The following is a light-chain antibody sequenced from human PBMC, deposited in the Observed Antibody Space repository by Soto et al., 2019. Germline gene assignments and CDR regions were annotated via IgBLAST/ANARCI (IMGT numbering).Light chain of an antibody. CDR2: EDS. Sequence: SYELTQPPSVSVAPGQTARITCGGNDIGDKGVHWYQQRAGQAPMLVVFEDSARPSGIPERFSGSNSGNTATLTISRVEAGDEADYYCQVWESSIDHWVFGGGTKLTVL. V-gene: IGLV3-21*02. CDR3: QVWESSIDHWV. CDR1: DIGDKG. J-gene: IGLJ3*02.